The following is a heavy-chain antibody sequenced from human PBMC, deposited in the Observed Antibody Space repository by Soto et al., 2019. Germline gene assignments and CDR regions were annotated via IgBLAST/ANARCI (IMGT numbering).Heavy chain of an antibody. CDR2: IYPGDSDT. V-gene: IGHV5-51*01. J-gene: IGHJ6*02. CDR3: ARQYSGSYWNYYYYGMDV. D-gene: IGHD1-26*01. Sequence: ESLRISCKGSGYSVTSYWIGWVRQMPGKGLEWMGIIYPGDSDTRYSPSFQGQVTISADKSISTAYLQWSSLKASDTAMYYCARQYSGSYWNYYYYGMDVWGQGTTVTVSS. CDR1: GYSVTSYW.